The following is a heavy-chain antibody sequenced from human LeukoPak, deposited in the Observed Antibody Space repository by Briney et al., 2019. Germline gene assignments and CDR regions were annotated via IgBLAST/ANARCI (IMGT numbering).Heavy chain of an antibody. D-gene: IGHD6-13*01. CDR2: IYSGGST. V-gene: IGHV3-66*01. CDR3: ATSIAAAGTGIDY. Sequence: GGSLRLSCAASGFTVSSNYMSWVRQAPGKGLEWVSVIYSGGSTYYADSVKGRFTISRDNSKNTLYLQMNSLRAEDTAVYYCATSIAAAGTGIDYWGQGTLVTVSS. CDR1: GFTVSSNY. J-gene: IGHJ4*02.